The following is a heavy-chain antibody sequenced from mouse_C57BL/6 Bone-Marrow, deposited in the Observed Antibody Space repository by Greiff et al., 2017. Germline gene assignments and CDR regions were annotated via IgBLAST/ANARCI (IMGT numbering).Heavy chain of an antibody. J-gene: IGHJ4*01. Sequence: QVQLQQSGAELVKPGASVKISCKASGYAFRSYWMNWVKQRPGKGLEWIGQIYPGDGDPNYNGKFKGKATLTADKSSSTAYMQLSSLTSEDSAVYFCARGGYYGSSYVDYAMDDWGQGTSVTVSS. CDR1: GYAFRSYW. D-gene: IGHD1-1*01. CDR2: IYPGDGDP. CDR3: ARGGYYGSSYVDYAMDD. V-gene: IGHV1-80*01.